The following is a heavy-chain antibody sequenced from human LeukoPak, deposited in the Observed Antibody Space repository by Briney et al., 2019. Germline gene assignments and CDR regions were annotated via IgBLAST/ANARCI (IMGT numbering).Heavy chain of an antibody. V-gene: IGHV3-23*01. Sequence: GGSLRLSCAASGFTFSSYAMSWVRQAPGKGLEWVSAISGSGGSTYYADSVKGRFTISRDNSKNTLYLHMNSLRAEDTAVYYCAKDRGGNIVVVVAATIYFDYWGQGALVTVSS. CDR1: GFTFSSYA. D-gene: IGHD2-15*01. CDR2: ISGSGGST. CDR3: AKDRGGNIVVVVAATIYFDY. J-gene: IGHJ4*02.